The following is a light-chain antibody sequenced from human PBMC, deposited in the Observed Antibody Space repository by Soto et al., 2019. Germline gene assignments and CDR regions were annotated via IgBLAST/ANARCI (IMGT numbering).Light chain of an antibody. CDR2: GKN. CDR3: QSYDASLSGYV. V-gene: IGLV1-40*01. Sequence: QSVLTQPPSVSEAPGQRVTISCTGSSSNIGGGYDVHWFQQLPGTAPKLLFYGKNNRPSGVPDRFSGSTSGTSASLAITGLQTEDEAIYYCQSYDASLSGYVFGTGTKPPS. CDR1: SSNIGGGYD. J-gene: IGLJ1*01.